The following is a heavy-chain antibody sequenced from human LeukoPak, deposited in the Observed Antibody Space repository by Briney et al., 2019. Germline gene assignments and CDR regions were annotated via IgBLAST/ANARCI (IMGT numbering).Heavy chain of an antibody. J-gene: IGHJ4*02. V-gene: IGHV4-34*01. Sequence: SGTLSLTCAVYGGSFSGYYGSWVRQPPGKGLEWVGEINHSGTTTYNPSLKSRVTISVGTSKNQFFLKLSSVPAAHTAVYYGARGGQMICCAHGSCSSLRYPCDYWGQGTLVSVSS. D-gene: IGHD2-15*01. CDR2: INHSGTT. CDR3: ARGGQMICCAHGSCSSLRYPCDY. CDR1: GGSFSGYY.